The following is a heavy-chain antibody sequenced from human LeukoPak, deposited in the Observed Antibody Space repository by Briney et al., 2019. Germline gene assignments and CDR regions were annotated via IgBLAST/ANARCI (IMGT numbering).Heavy chain of an antibody. CDR1: GYTFTGYY. J-gene: IGHJ4*02. CDR2: INPNSGGT. D-gene: IGHD5-12*01. Sequence: ASVKVSCKASGYTFTGYYMHWVRQAPGQGLEWMGWINPNSGGTNYAQKFQGRVTMTRDTSISTAYMELSRLRSDDTAVYYCARDLSTTKSGYSGYDLDYWGQGTLVTVSS. CDR3: ARDLSTTKSGYSGYDLDY. V-gene: IGHV1-2*02.